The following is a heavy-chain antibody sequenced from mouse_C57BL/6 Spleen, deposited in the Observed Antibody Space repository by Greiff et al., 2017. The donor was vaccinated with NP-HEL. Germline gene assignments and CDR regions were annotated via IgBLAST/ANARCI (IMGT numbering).Heavy chain of an antibody. J-gene: IGHJ3*01. V-gene: IGHV1-22*01. CDR3: ARNYGIPSWFAY. CDR2: INPNNGGT. Sequence: EVQLQQSGPELVKPGASVKMSCKASGYTFTDYNMHWVKQSHGKSLEWIGYINPNNGGTSYNQKFKGKATLTVNKSSSTAYMELRSLTSEVSAVYYCARNYGIPSWFAYWGQGTLVTVSA. CDR1: GYTFTDYN. D-gene: IGHD1-1*01.